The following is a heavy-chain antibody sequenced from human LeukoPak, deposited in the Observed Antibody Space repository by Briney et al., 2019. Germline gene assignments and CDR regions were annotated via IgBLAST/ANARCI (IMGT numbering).Heavy chain of an antibody. V-gene: IGHV3-64D*06. D-gene: IGHD5-12*01. CDR2: TSSNGCRT. CDR3: VKDVHSGYDYYYFDY. Sequence: GGSLRLSCSASGFTFSSYAMHWVRQAPGKGLQYVSATSSNGCRTYYADSVKGRFTISRDNSKNTLYLQMSSLRAEDTAVYYCVKDVHSGYDYYYFDYWGQGTLVTVSS. CDR1: GFTFSSYA. J-gene: IGHJ4*02.